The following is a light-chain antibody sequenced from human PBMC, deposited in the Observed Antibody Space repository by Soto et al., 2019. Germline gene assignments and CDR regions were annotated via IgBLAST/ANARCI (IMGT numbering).Light chain of an antibody. J-gene: IGKJ5*01. V-gene: IGKV3-11*01. CDR3: QHYVSPPIT. CDR1: QSVSNY. CDR2: DAS. Sequence: EIVLTQYPATLSLSPGERATLSCRASQSVSNYLAWYQQKPGQAPRLLIYDASNRATDIPARFSGSGSGTDFTLTISRLEPEDFAVYYCQHYVSPPITFGQGTRLEI.